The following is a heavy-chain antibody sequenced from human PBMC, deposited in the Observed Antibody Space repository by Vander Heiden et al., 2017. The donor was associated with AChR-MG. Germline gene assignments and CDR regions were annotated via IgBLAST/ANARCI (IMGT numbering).Heavy chain of an antibody. CDR3: ARDSDDSSMALSSDFDF. Sequence: QVQLVESGGGVVQPGRSLRLSCAASGFTFSTYGIPRVRPAPGKGLEWVAFIWSDGSDKNSADSVKGRFTISRDNSKNKVYLQMNSLRAEDTAVYYCARDSDDSSMALSSDFDFWGQGTLVTVSS. V-gene: IGHV3-33*01. J-gene: IGHJ4*02. CDR1: GFTFSTYG. D-gene: IGHD3-16*01. CDR2: IWSDGSDK.